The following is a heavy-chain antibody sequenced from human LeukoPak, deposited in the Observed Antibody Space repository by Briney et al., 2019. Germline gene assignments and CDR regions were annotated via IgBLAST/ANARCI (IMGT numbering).Heavy chain of an antibody. CDR2: ISGSGGST. Sequence: GGSLRLSCAASGFTFSSYAMSWVRQAPGKGLGWVSTISGSGGSTNYADSAKGRFTISRDNSKNTLHLQMNSLRAEDTAVYHCAKDRGSGWGIDYWGQGTLVTVSS. J-gene: IGHJ4*02. D-gene: IGHD6-19*01. CDR3: AKDRGSGWGIDY. CDR1: GFTFSSYA. V-gene: IGHV3-23*01.